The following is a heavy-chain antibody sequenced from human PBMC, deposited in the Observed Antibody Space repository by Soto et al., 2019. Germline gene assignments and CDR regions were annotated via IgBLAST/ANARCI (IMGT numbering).Heavy chain of an antibody. CDR3: VSYCATSNYGGDDDFQDGLDV. CDR2: INPKSGGT. D-gene: IGHD2-21*02. CDR1: GYRFTGYG. Sequence: QVQLVQSGAEVKKPGASLKVSCKASGYRFTGYGLHWVRQAPGQGLQWMGWINPKSGGTDYAQKFKGRVTMTREMSTNTAYLELRGRRCDDTADDTAVSYCATSNYGGDDDFQDGLDVWGQGTTVTVSS. J-gene: IGHJ6*02. V-gene: IGHV1-2*02.